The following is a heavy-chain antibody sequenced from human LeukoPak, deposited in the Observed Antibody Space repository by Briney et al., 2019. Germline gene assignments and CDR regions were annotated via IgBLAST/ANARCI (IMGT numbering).Heavy chain of an antibody. CDR3: NVRWGPNSDY. J-gene: IGHJ4*02. D-gene: IGHD7-27*01. Sequence: GGSLRLSCAASGFTVSSNYMSWVRQAPGKGLEWVSRISSDGSTTHYADSVKGRFTISRDNAKNTLFLHMNSLRAEDTAVYYCNVRWGPNSDYWGQGTLVTVSS. CDR1: GFTVSSNY. CDR2: ISSDGSTT. V-gene: IGHV3-74*01.